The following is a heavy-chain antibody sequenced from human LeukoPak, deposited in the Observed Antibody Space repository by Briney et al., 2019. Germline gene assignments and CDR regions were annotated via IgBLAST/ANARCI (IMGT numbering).Heavy chain of an antibody. Sequence: GRSLRLSCAASGFTFSSYVMHWVRQAPGKGLEWVAVISYDGSTKYYADSVKGRFTISRDNSKNTLYLQMNSLRAEDTAVYYCAKDRSWFYWGQGTLVTVSS. CDR2: ISYDGSTK. V-gene: IGHV3-30*18. D-gene: IGHD6-13*01. CDR1: GFTFSSYV. CDR3: AKDRSWFY. J-gene: IGHJ4*02.